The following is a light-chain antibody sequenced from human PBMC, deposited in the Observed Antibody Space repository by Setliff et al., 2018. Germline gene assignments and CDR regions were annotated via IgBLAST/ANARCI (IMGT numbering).Light chain of an antibody. CDR2: NVS. V-gene: IGLV2-14*03. J-gene: IGLJ1*01. CDR1: SSDVGSYDL. CDR3: NTYTSRSTYV. Sequence: QSVLTQPASVSGSPGQSITISCSGTSSDVGSYDLVSWYQQHPGKAPKLIIYNVSGRPSGVSHRFSGSKPDNTASLTISGLQAEDEADYYCNTYTSRSTYVFGSGTKGTVL.